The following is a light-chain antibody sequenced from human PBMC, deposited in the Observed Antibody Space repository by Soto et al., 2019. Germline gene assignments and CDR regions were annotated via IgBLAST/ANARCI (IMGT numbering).Light chain of an antibody. CDR1: SSDVGGYNY. Sequence: QSALTQPHSVSGSPGQSVTISCTGTSSDVGGYNYVSWYQHHPGKAPKLIIYDVSEQPSGVPDRFSGSKSGNTGNTASLTISGLQAEDEADYYCCSYAGSYTHVFGSGTKVTVL. CDR3: CSYAGSYTHV. V-gene: IGLV2-11*01. J-gene: IGLJ1*01. CDR2: DVS.